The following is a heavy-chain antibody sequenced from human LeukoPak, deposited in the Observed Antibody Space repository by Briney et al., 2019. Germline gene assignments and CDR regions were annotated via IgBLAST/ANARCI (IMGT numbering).Heavy chain of an antibody. D-gene: IGHD3-22*01. Sequence: PGGSLRLSCAGSGFTFTTYSMDWDRQAPGKGLEWVSSISGSSSYIYYADSVKGRFTISRDNAKNSLFLQMNSLRAEDTAVYHCASRPYDNSGYYYVWGQGTLVTVSS. CDR1: GFTFTTYS. V-gene: IGHV3-21*01. CDR3: ASRPYDNSGYYYV. CDR2: ISGSSSYI. J-gene: IGHJ4*02.